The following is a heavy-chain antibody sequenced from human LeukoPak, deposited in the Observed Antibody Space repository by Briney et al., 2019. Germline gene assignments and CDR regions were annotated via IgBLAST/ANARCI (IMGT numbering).Heavy chain of an antibody. CDR3: ARGGWELPEGYFDS. D-gene: IGHD1-26*01. CDR2: INHSGST. J-gene: IGHJ4*02. V-gene: IGHV4-34*01. CDR1: GGSFSNYY. Sequence: SETLSLTCAVYGGSFSNYYWSWIRQPPGKRLEWTGEINHSGSTNYNPSLKRRVSVSLDTSKNQFSLKLTSVTAADTAVYYCARGGWELPEGYFDSWGQGTLVSVSS.